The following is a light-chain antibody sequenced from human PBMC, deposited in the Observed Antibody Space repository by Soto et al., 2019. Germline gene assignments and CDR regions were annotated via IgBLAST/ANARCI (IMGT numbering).Light chain of an antibody. CDR2: DVS. Sequence: QSVLTQPASVSGSPGQSITISCTGTSSDVGGYNYVSWYQQHPGKAPRLMIYDVSNRPSGVSNRFSGSKSGNTASLTISGLQAEDEDDYYCSSYESSSTLYVFGTGTKVTVL. V-gene: IGLV2-14*01. CDR1: SSDVGGYNY. J-gene: IGLJ1*01. CDR3: SSYESSSTLYV.